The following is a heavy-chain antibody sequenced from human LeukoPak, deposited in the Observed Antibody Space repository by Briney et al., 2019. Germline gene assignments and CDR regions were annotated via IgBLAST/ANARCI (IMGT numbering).Heavy chain of an antibody. CDR2: INHSGST. CDR1: GGSFSGYY. D-gene: IGHD2-15*01. Sequence: PSETLSLTCAVYGGSFSGYYWSWIRQPPGKGLEWIGEINHSGSTNYNPSLKSRVTISVGTSKNQFSLKLSSVTAADTAVYYCARHIKSGGSDWFDPWGQGTLVTVSS. J-gene: IGHJ5*02. CDR3: ARHIKSGGSDWFDP. V-gene: IGHV4-34*01.